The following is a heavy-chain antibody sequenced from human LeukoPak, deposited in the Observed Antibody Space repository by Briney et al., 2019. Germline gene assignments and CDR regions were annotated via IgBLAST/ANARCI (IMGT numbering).Heavy chain of an antibody. D-gene: IGHD5-18*01. CDR2: IYTSGST. J-gene: IGHJ4*02. CDR1: GGSISSGSYY. V-gene: IGHV4-61*02. CDR3: ARETNTAMAIDY. Sequence: SETLSLTCTVSGGSISSGSYYWSWIRQPAGKGLEWIGRIYTSGSTNYNPSLKSRVTISVDTSKNQFSLKLSSVTAADTAVYYCARETNTAMAIDYWGQGTLVTVSS.